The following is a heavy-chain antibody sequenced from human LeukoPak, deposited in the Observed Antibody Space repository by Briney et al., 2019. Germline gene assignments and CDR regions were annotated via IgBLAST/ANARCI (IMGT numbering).Heavy chain of an antibody. V-gene: IGHV3-23*01. CDR3: AKAQGGYCSSTSCSYYFDY. CDR1: GFTFSSYA. CDR2: ISGSGGST. J-gene: IGHJ4*02. D-gene: IGHD2-2*01. Sequence: GSLRLSCAASGFTFSSYAMSWVRQAPGKGLEWVSAISGSGGSTYYADSVKGRLTISRDNSKNTLYLQMNGLRAEDTAVYYCAKAQGGYCSSTSCSYYFDYWGQGTLVTVSS.